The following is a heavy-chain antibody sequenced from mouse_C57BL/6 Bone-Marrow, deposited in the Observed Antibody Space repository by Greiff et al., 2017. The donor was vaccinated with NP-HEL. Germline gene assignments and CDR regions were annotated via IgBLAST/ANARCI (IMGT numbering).Heavy chain of an antibody. CDR2: IFPGSGST. Sequence: LQESGPELVKPGASVKISCKASGYTFTDYYINWVKQRPGQGLEWIGWIFPGSGSTYYNEKFKGKATLTVDKSSSTAYMLLSSLTSEDSAVYFCARSGKYDYDGYYYAMDYWGQGTSVTVSS. V-gene: IGHV1-75*01. J-gene: IGHJ4*01. D-gene: IGHD2-4*01. CDR1: GYTFTDYY. CDR3: ARSGKYDYDGYYYAMDY.